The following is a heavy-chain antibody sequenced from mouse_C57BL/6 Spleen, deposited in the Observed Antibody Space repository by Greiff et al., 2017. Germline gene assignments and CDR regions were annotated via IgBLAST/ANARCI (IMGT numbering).Heavy chain of an antibody. CDR2: ILPGSGST. D-gene: IGHD1-1*01. Sequence: VQLQQSGAELMKPGASVKLSCKATGYTFTGYWLEWVKQRPGHGLEWIGEILPGSGSTNYNEKFKGKATFTADTSSNTAYMPLSSLTTEDSAIYYCSSPYYYGSSYYFDYWGQGTTLTVSS. V-gene: IGHV1-9*01. CDR1: GYTFTGYW. J-gene: IGHJ2*01. CDR3: SSPYYYGSSYYFDY.